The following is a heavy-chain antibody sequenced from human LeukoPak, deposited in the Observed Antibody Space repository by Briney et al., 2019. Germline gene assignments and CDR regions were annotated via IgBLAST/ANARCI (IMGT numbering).Heavy chain of an antibody. CDR3: ARELNDGSGYAQQGFDH. V-gene: IGHV1-2*02. D-gene: IGHD3-22*01. Sequence: PVASVKVSCKAPGYTFTDYYMHWVRQAPGQGLEWIAWINLNSGATNSAQEFQGRVTVTRDTSISTAYMELTSLRSDDTALYYCARELNDGSGYAQQGFDHWGQGTLVTVSS. J-gene: IGHJ5*02. CDR1: GYTFTDYY. CDR2: INLNSGAT.